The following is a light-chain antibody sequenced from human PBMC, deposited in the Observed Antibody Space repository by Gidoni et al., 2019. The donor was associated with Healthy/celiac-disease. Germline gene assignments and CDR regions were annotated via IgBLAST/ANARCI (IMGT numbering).Light chain of an antibody. Sequence: DVVMTQSPLSLPVTLGQPASISCRSSQSLVYSAGNTYLSWFQQRPGQSPRRLIYKVSNRDSGVPDRFSGSGSGIDFTLKISRVEAEDVGVYYCMQGTHWPASFGQGTKLEIK. CDR2: KVS. J-gene: IGKJ2*03. V-gene: IGKV2-30*01. CDR3: MQGTHWPAS. CDR1: QSLVYSAGNTY.